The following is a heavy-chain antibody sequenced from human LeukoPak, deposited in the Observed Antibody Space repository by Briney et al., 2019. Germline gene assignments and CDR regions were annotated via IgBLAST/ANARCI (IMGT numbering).Heavy chain of an antibody. CDR3: ATWGWIQLWLL. J-gene: IGHJ4*02. D-gene: IGHD5-18*01. V-gene: IGHV4-39*01. Sequence: SETLSLTCTVSGGSISSSSYYWGWIRQPPGEGLEWIGSIYYRGSTYYNPSLKSRVTISVDTSKNQFSLKLSSVTAADTAVYYCATWGWIQLWLLWGQGTLVTVSS. CDR1: GGSISSSSYY. CDR2: IYYRGST.